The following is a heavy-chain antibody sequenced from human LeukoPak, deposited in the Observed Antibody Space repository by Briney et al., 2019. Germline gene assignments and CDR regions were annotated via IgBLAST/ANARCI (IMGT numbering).Heavy chain of an antibody. J-gene: IGHJ4*02. CDR3: ANGLGSSGWNFDY. V-gene: IGHV1-2*02. CDR1: GYTFTSYY. Sequence: ASVKVSCKASGYTFTSYYIYWVRQAPGQGLEWMGWISPNTDDTNSAQRFQGRVTMTRDTSISTAYMELSRLTSDDTAVYYCANGLGSSGWNFDYWGQGTLVTVSS. CDR2: ISPNTDDT. D-gene: IGHD6-19*01.